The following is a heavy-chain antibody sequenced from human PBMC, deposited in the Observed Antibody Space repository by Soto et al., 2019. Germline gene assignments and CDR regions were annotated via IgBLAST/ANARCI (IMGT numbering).Heavy chain of an antibody. V-gene: IGHV4-30-2*02. CDR2: IYHSGST. Sequence: PSETLSLTCAVSGGSISSGGYSWSWIRQPPGKGLEWIGYIYHSGSTYYNPSLKSRVTISVDTSKNQFSLKLSSVTAADTAVYYCARSSVGGSGRAFPIEYWGQGTLVTVSS. J-gene: IGHJ4*02. D-gene: IGHD3-10*01. CDR3: ARSSVGGSGRAFPIEY. CDR1: GGSISSGGYS.